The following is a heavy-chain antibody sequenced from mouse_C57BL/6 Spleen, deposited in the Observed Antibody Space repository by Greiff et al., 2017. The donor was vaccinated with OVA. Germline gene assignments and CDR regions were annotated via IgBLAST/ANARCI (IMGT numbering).Heavy chain of an antibody. V-gene: IGHV1-82*01. J-gene: IGHJ4*01. CDR1: GYAFSSSW. CDR3: ARSVGNYGNYLYYAMDY. CDR2: IYPGDGDT. Sequence: VQLQQSGPELVKPGASVKISCKASGYAFSSSWMHWVKQRPGKGLEWIGRIYPGDGDTNYNGKFKGKATLTADKSYSTAYMQLSRLTSEDSAVYFCARSVGNYGNYLYYAMDYWGQGTSVTVSS. D-gene: IGHD2-1*01.